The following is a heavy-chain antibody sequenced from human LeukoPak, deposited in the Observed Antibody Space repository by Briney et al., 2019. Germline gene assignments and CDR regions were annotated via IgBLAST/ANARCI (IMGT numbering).Heavy chain of an antibody. CDR1: GGSFSGYY. D-gene: IGHD5-18*01. CDR2: INHSGST. Sequence: SETLSLTCAVYGGSFSGYYWSWIRQPPGKGLEWIGKINHSGSTNYSPSLKSRVTISVDTSKNQSSLKLSSVTAADTAVYYCASGYSYGHFDYWGQGTLVTVSS. J-gene: IGHJ4*02. V-gene: IGHV4-34*01. CDR3: ASGYSYGHFDY.